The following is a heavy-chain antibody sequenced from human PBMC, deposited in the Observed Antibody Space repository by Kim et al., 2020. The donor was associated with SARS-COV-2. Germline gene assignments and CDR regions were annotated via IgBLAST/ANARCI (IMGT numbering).Heavy chain of an antibody. CDR2: TT. Sequence: TTTTSPPPQSRVTISVDTSKNQFSLKLSSVTAADTAVYYCARGGGIAIYWGQGTLVTVSS. D-gene: IGHD6-13*01. V-gene: IGHV4-34*01. J-gene: IGHJ4*02. CDR3: ARGGGIAIY.